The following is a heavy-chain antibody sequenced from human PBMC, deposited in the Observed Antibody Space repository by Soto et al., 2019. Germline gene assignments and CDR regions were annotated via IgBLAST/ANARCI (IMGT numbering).Heavy chain of an antibody. V-gene: IGHV3-23*01. Sequence: GGSLRLSCAASGFTFSSYAMNWVRQDPWKGLEWVSAISGSGGATYYADSVKGRFTISRENSKNTLYLQMNSLRAEDTAIYYCPNDPARHYFDCWGQGSRVTASS. CDR3: PNDPARHYFDC. CDR1: GFTFSSYA. J-gene: IGHJ4*02. CDR2: ISGSGGAT. D-gene: IGHD6-6*01.